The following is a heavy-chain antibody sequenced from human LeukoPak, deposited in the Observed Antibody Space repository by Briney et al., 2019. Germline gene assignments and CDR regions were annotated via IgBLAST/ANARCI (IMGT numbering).Heavy chain of an antibody. CDR1: GFTFSSYE. Sequence: PGVSLRLSCAASGFTFSSYEMNWVRQAPGKGLEWVSYISSSASNINYADSVKGRFTVSRDNAKNTVYLQLNSLRAEDTAVYYCARVYCSRTTCSYYYGMDVWGQGTLVTVSS. J-gene: IGHJ6*02. CDR3: ARVYCSRTTCSYYYGMDV. V-gene: IGHV3-48*03. D-gene: IGHD2-2*01. CDR2: ISSSASNI.